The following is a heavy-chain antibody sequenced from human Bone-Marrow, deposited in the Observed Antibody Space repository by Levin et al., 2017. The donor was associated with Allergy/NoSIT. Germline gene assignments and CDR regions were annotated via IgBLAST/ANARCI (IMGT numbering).Heavy chain of an antibody. Sequence: GESLKISCKASGYTFTSYDINWVRQATGQGLEWMGWMNPNSGNTGYAQKFQGRVTMTRNTSISTAYMELSSLRSEDTAVYYCAGGYCTNGVCYTGWGGGGMDVWGQGTTVTVSS. CDR3: AGGYCTNGVCYTGWGGGGMDV. D-gene: IGHD2-8*01. J-gene: IGHJ6*02. CDR1: GYTFTSYD. V-gene: IGHV1-8*01. CDR2: MNPNSGNT.